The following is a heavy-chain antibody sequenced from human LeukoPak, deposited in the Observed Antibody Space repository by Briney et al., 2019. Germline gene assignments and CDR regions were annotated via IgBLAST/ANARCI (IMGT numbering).Heavy chain of an antibody. CDR1: GFTFSSYW. Sequence: PGGSLRLSCAASGFTFSSYWMHWVRQAPGKGLVWVSRIASDGSTVYADSVKGRFTISRDNAKDTVYLQMNSLRVEDTAVYYCIGSGGWLGYWGQGTLVTVSS. V-gene: IGHV3-74*01. D-gene: IGHD1-26*01. CDR2: IASDGST. CDR3: IGSGGWLGY. J-gene: IGHJ4*02.